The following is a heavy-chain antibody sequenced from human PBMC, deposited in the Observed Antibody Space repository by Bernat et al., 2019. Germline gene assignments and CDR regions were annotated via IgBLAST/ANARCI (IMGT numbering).Heavy chain of an antibody. CDR1: GGSISSSSYY. Sequence: QLQLQESGPGLVKPSETLSLTCTVSGGSISSSSYYWGWIRQPPGKGLEWIGSIYYSESTYYNPSLKSRVTITVDTSKNQFSLKLSSVTAADTAVYYGARRGDSSWFQYYFDYWGQGTLVTVSS. CDR2: IYYSEST. J-gene: IGHJ4*02. CDR3: ARRGDSSWFQYYFDY. D-gene: IGHD6-13*01. V-gene: IGHV4-39*01.